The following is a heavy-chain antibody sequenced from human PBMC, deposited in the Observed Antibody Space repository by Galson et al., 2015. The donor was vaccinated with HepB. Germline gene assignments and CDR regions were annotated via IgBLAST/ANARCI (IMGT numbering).Heavy chain of an antibody. J-gene: IGHJ4*02. D-gene: IGHD6-6*01. V-gene: IGHV3-9*01. CDR1: GFTFSSYW. CDR3: AKTRKYSSSPHYYFDY. Sequence: SLRLSCAASGFTFSSYWMSWVRQAPGKGLEWVSGISWNSGSIGYADSVKGRFTISRDNAKNSLYLQMNSLRAEDTALYYCAKTRKYSSSPHYYFDYWGQGTLVTVSS. CDR2: ISWNSGSI.